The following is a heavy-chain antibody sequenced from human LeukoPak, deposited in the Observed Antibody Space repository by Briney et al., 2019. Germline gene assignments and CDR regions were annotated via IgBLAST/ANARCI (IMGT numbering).Heavy chain of an antibody. CDR1: GGSISSYF. CDR2: IYYSGST. Sequence: SETLSLTCTVSGGSISSYFWSWTRQPPGKGLEWIGYIYYSGSTNYNPSLKSRVTISVDTSKNQFSLKLSSVTAADTAVYYCARDTYYYDSSGYKYYFDYWGQGTLVTVSS. CDR3: ARDTYYYDSSGYKYYFDY. V-gene: IGHV4-59*01. D-gene: IGHD3-22*01. J-gene: IGHJ4*02.